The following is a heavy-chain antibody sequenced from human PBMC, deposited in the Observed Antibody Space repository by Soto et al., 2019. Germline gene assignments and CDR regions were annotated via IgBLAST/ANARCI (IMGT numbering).Heavy chain of an antibody. CDR2: IYSGGST. J-gene: IGHJ4*02. Sequence: LRLSCAASGFTVSNSYMSWVRQAPGKGLEWVSAIYSGGSTYYADSVKGRFTISRDNSRNTLYLQMNSLRAEDTAVYFCARCDGSATYCFFFAYWGQGTPVTVSS. CDR3: ARCDGSATYCFFFAY. D-gene: IGHD3-10*01. CDR1: GFTVSNSY. V-gene: IGHV3-66*01.